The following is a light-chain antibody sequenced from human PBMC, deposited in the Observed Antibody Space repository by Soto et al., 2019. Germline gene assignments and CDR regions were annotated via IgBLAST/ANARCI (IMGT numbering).Light chain of an antibody. V-gene: IGKV3-20*01. CDR3: QQYRT. J-gene: IGKJ1*01. CDR2: DAS. CDR1: QSVSSSY. Sequence: GERATVSCRASQSVSSSYLAWYQHKPGQATRLLIYDASSRATGIPDRFSGSWSGTDFTLTSSRLEPELFAVYYCQQYRTFGQGTKVDIK.